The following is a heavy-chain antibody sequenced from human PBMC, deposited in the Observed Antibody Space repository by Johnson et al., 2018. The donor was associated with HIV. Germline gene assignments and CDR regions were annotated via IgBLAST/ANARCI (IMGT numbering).Heavy chain of an antibody. V-gene: IGHV3-30*03. D-gene: IGHD1-26*01. CDR2: ISYDGSNK. CDR3: ARQYRNSGSRTGAFDI. J-gene: IGHJ3*02. CDR1: GFTFSSYG. Sequence: QVLLVESGGGVVQPGRSLRLSCAASGFTFSSYGMHWVRQAPGKGLEWVALISYDGSNKYYAESVKGRFTLSRDNSKNTLYLQMNSLRAEDTAVYYCARQYRNSGSRTGAFDIWGQGTMVTVSS.